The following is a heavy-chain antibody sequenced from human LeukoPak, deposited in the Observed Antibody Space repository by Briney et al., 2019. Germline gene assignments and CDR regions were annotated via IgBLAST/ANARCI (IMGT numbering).Heavy chain of an antibody. CDR2: IIPILGIA. CDR3: ARAGYCSSTSCYGDSFDY. D-gene: IGHD2-2*01. CDR1: GGTFSSYA. J-gene: IGHJ4*02. Sequence: SVKVSCKASGGTFSSYAISWVRQAPGQGLEWMGRIIPILGIANYAQKFQGRVTITADKSTSTAYMELGSLRSEDTAVYYCARAGYCSSTSCYGDSFDYWGQGTLVTVSS. V-gene: IGHV1-69*04.